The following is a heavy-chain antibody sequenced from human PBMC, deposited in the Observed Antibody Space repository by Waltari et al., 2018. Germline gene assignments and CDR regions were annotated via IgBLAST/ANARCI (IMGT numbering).Heavy chain of an antibody. J-gene: IGHJ6*03. V-gene: IGHV3-23*04. Sequence: EVQLVESGGGLVQPGGSLRLSCAASGFTFSSYAMSWVRQAPGKGLEWGSAISGSGGSTYYADSVKGRFNISRDNSKTTLYRRMNSLRAEDTAVYYCAKGIRDCYYYYMDVWGKGTTVTVS. CDR3: AKGIRDCYYYYMDV. CDR1: GFTFSSYA. CDR2: ISGSGGST.